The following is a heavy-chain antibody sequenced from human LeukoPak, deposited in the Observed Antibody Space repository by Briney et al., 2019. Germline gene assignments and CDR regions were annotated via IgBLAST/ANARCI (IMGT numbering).Heavy chain of an antibody. D-gene: IGHD1-26*01. CDR3: ARDRGELLAFYYYYYMDV. CDR1: GFTFSSYG. V-gene: IGHV3-23*01. J-gene: IGHJ6*03. CDR2: ISGGGETT. Sequence: GGSLRLSCAASGFTFSSYGMGWVRQAPGKGLEWVSSISGGGETTYYADSVKGRFTISRDNAKNSLYLQMNSLRAEDTAVYYCARDRGELLAFYYYYYMDVWAKGPRSPSP.